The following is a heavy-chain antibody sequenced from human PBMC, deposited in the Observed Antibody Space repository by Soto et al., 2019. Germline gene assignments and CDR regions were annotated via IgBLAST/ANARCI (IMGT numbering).Heavy chain of an antibody. V-gene: IGHV1-8*02. Sequence: GASVKVSCKASGGPFSNDIITWVRQAPGQGLEWMGWMNPNSGNTGYAQKFQGRVTMTRNTSISTAYMELSSLRSEDTAVYYCGLRTEIGVWDYWFDPWGQGTLVTVSS. CDR3: GLRTEIGVWDYWFDP. CDR2: MNPNSGNT. CDR1: GGPFSNDI. D-gene: IGHD2-8*01. J-gene: IGHJ5*02.